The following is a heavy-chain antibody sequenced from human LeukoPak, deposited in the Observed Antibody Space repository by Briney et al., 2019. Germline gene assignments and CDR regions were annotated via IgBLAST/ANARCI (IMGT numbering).Heavy chain of an antibody. Sequence: GESLKISCKGSGYSFTSYWSGWVRQMPGKGLEWMGIIYPGDSDTRYSPSFQGQVTISADKSISTAYLQWSSLKASDTAMYYCARRGRDCSSTSCPTYNWFDPWGQGTLVTVSS. CDR3: ARRGRDCSSTSCPTYNWFDP. D-gene: IGHD2-2*01. V-gene: IGHV5-51*01. J-gene: IGHJ5*02. CDR1: GYSFTSYW. CDR2: IYPGDSDT.